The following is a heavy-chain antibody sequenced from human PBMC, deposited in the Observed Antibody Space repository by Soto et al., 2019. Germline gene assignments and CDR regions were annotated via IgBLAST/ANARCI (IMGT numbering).Heavy chain of an antibody. CDR3: TRTADFTSGFDI. D-gene: IGHD1-26*01. CDR2: IWYDGSNK. V-gene: IGHV3-33*01. Sequence: GSLRLSCAASGFTFSSYGMHWVRQAPGKGLEWVAVIWYDGSNKYYADSVKGRFTISRDNARNSLYLQINSLRAEDTAIYYCTRTADFTSGFDIWGQGIMVTVSS. CDR1: GFTFSSYG. J-gene: IGHJ3*02.